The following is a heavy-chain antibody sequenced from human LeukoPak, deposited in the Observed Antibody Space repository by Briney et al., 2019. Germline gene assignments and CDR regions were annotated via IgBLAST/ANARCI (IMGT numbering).Heavy chain of an antibody. CDR3: AREYTIFGVVNPGYYMDV. CDR2: MYYSGSA. D-gene: IGHD3-3*01. Sequence: PSETLSLTCSVSGGSISSYYWSWIRQPPGKGLEWIGYMYYSGSANYNPSLKSRVTISVDTSKNQFSLKLSSVTAADTAVYYCAREYTIFGVVNPGYYMDVWGKGTTVTVSS. J-gene: IGHJ6*03. CDR1: GGSISSYY. V-gene: IGHV4-59*01.